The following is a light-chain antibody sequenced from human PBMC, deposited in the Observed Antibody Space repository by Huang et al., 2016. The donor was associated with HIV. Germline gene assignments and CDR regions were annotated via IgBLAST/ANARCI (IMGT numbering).Light chain of an antibody. Sequence: DIQTTQSPSSLSASVRDRVTMRCQASQDIDKYLNWYQQKPGKAPELLIFDASNLERGVPTRFSGSGSGTDFTFTISSLQPEDFATYYCQQSRSFGGGTKVEVK. V-gene: IGKV1-33*01. CDR3: QQSRS. CDR2: DAS. J-gene: IGKJ4*01. CDR1: QDIDKY.